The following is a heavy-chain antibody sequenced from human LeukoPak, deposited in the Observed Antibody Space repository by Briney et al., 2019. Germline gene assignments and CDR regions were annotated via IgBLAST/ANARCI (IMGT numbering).Heavy chain of an antibody. J-gene: IGHJ4*02. CDR2: IYYSGTT. Sequence: PSETLSLTCTVFGGSISSYYWSWIRQPPGKGLDWIGYIYYSGTTNYNPSLKSRVTISVDTSKNQFSLKLSSVTAADTAVYYCARRYCSGGSCYFDYWGQGTLVTVSS. D-gene: IGHD2-15*01. CDR3: ARRYCSGGSCYFDY. V-gene: IGHV4-59*01. CDR1: GGSISSYY.